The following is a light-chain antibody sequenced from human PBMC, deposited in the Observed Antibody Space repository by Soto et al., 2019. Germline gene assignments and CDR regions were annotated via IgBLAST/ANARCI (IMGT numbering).Light chain of an antibody. J-gene: IGLJ1*01. Sequence: QSALTQPPSMSAAPGQRVTISCTGSSSNIGTGYDVHWYQQLPGTAPKLLIHGNTNRPSGVPDRFSGSKSGTSASLVITGLQPEDEATYYCQSYDNRLSAYVFGAGTKVTVL. V-gene: IGLV1-40*01. CDR2: GNT. CDR1: SSNIGTGYD. CDR3: QSYDNRLSAYV.